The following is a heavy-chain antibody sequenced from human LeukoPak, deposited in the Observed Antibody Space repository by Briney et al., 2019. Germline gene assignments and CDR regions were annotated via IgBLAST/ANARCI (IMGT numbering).Heavy chain of an antibody. Sequence: GGSLRLSCAASGFTFSSYAMSWVRQAPGKGLEWVSAISGSGGSTYYADSVKGRFTISRDNSKNTLYLQMNSLRAEDTAVYYCAKSIQARNNGHYYFDYWGQGTLVTVSS. CDR2: ISGSGGST. J-gene: IGHJ4*02. D-gene: IGHD1/OR15-1a*01. CDR1: GFTFSSYA. V-gene: IGHV3-23*01. CDR3: AKSIQARNNGHYYFDY.